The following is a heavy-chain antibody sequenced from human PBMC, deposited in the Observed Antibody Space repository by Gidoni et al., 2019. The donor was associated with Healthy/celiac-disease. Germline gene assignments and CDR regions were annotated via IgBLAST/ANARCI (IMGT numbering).Heavy chain of an antibody. V-gene: IGHV5-51*01. Sequence: EVQLVQSGAEVKKPGESLKISCKCSGYSFTNYWVGWVRQMPGKGLGWMGIIHPGDSYTRYSPSFQGKVTISADKSISTAYLQWSSLKASDTAMYYCATGITIFGVVTDDAFDIWGQGTMVTVSS. CDR2: IHPGDSYT. J-gene: IGHJ3*02. CDR1: GYSFTNYW. CDR3: ATGITIFGVVTDDAFDI. D-gene: IGHD3-3*01.